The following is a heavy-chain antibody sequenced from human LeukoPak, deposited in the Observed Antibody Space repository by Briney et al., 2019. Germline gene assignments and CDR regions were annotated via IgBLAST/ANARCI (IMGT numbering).Heavy chain of an antibody. D-gene: IGHD4-17*01. CDR1: GGSISSYY. Sequence: SETLSLTCTVSGGSISSYYWSWIRRPPGKGLEWVGNIYYSGSTNYNPSLKSRVTISVDTSKNQFSLKLSSVTAADTAVYYCARTTDYGDYLNYYYYYMDVWGKGTTVTISS. J-gene: IGHJ6*03. V-gene: IGHV4-59*01. CDR2: IYYSGST. CDR3: ARTTDYGDYLNYYYYYMDV.